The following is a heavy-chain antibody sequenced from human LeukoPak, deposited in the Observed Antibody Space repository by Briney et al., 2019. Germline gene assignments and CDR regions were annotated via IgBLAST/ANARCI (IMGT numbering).Heavy chain of an antibody. D-gene: IGHD4-11*01. CDR3: ARVGSSGTVKYFDY. CDR2: ISSHGGST. V-gene: IGHV3-64*01. CDR1: GFTFSSYA. J-gene: IGHJ4*02. Sequence: GGSLRLSCVASGFTFSSYAMHWVRQAPGKGLEYVSAISSHGGSTYYANSVKGRFTISRDNSKNTLYLQMGSLRAEDMAVYYCARVGSSGTVKYFDYWGQGTLVTVSS.